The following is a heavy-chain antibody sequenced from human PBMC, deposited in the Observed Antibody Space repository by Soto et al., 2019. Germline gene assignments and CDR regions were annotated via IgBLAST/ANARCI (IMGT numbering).Heavy chain of an antibody. D-gene: IGHD1-26*01. Sequence: QVQLQESGPGLVKPSETLSLTCTVSGGSIIDYYCSWIRQPPGKGLEWIGYIYYSGTTDYSPSLKSRVTISVDTSKNQFSLKLSSVTAADSAIYYCARQSGGYYCYGMDVWGHGTTVTVSS. CDR2: IYYSGTT. J-gene: IGHJ6*02. V-gene: IGHV4-59*08. CDR1: GGSIIDYY. CDR3: ARQSGGYYCYGMDV.